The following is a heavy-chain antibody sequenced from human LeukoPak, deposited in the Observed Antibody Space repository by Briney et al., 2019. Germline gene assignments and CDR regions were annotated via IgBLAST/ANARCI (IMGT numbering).Heavy chain of an antibody. Sequence: RSSETLSLTCTVSGGSISSYYWGWIRQPPGKGLEWIGYIYYSGSTNYNPSLKSRVTISVDTSKNQFSLKLSSVTAADTAVYYCARSNSYRYYYYYYGMDVWGQGTTVTVSS. V-gene: IGHV4-59*08. D-gene: IGHD1-1*01. J-gene: IGHJ6*02. CDR3: ARSNSYRYYYYYYGMDV. CDR2: IYYSGST. CDR1: GGSISSYY.